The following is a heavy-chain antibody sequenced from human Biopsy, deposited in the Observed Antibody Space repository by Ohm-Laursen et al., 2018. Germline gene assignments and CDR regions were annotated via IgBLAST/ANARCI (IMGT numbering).Heavy chain of an antibody. CDR2: IIPMFGTA. J-gene: IGHJ4*02. D-gene: IGHD1-26*01. Sequence: GASVKVSCKASGGTFINYAISWVRQAPGQGLEWMGGIIPMFGTANYAQMFQGRITISADESTSTSYTELSSLTTEDTAIYYSARGPHSGSHSCFDYWGRGTLVTVSS. CDR1: GGTFINYA. CDR3: ARGPHSGSHSCFDY. V-gene: IGHV1-69*13.